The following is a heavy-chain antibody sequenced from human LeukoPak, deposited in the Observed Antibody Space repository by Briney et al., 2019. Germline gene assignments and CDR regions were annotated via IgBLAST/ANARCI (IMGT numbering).Heavy chain of an antibody. CDR3: ARDTPAAIFGVVTTLDV. Sequence: ASVKVSCKASGYTFTSYYMHWVRQAPGQGLEWMGIINPSGGSTSYAQKLQGRVTMTTDTSTSTAYMELRSLRSDDTAVYYCARDTPAAIFGVVTTLDVWGKGTTVTVSS. D-gene: IGHD3-3*01. V-gene: IGHV1-46*01. CDR1: GYTFTSYY. J-gene: IGHJ6*04. CDR2: INPSGGST.